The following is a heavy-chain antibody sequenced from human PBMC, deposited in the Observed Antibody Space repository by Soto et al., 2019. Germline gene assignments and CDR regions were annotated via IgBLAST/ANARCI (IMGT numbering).Heavy chain of an antibody. Sequence: SGPTLVNPTQILTLPFTFSGLSLTTSGVGVGWIRQPPGKALEWLALIYWNDDKRYRPSLKSRLTITKDTSKNQVVLKMTNMDAVDTATYDCALGREAGAFDYWGQGTLVTVSS. CDR3: ALGREAGAFDY. V-gene: IGHV2-5*01. D-gene: IGHD6-19*01. CDR1: GLSLTTSGVG. J-gene: IGHJ4*02. CDR2: IYWNDDK.